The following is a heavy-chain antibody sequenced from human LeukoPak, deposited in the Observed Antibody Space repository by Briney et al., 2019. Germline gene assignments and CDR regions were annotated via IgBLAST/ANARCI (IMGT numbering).Heavy chain of an antibody. CDR3: ARDPGAARRPVDY. Sequence: SETLSLTCAVYSGSLSGYYWSWIRQPPGKGLEWIGSIYYSGSTYYNPSLKSRVTISVDTSKNQFSLKLSSVTAADTAVYYCARDPGAARRPVDYWGQGTLVTVSS. CDR1: SGSLSGYY. J-gene: IGHJ4*02. CDR2: IYYSGST. V-gene: IGHV4-34*01. D-gene: IGHD6-6*01.